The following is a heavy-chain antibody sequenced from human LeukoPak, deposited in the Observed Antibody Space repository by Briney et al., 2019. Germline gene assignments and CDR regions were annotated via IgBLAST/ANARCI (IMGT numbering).Heavy chain of an antibody. Sequence: SETLSLTCTVSGVSISPHYWTWMRQTPGKGLEWIGYIFHNGLTSYNYSLRSRLTMSVDTPRNQVSLKVTSVTAADTAVYYCTREVSTVTFDYWGQGIMVTVSS. CDR2: IFHNGLT. D-gene: IGHD4-17*01. J-gene: IGHJ4*02. CDR1: GVSISPHY. V-gene: IGHV4-59*11. CDR3: TREVSTVTFDY.